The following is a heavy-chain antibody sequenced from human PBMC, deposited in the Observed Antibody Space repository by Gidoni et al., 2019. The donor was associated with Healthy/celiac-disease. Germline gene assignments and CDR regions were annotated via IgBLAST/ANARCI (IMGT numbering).Heavy chain of an antibody. CDR2: IYYSGST. D-gene: IGHD2-2*01. V-gene: IGHV4-39*07. CDR1: GGSISSSSYY. Sequence: QLQLQASGPGLVKPSETLSLTCTVPGGSISSSSYYWGWIRQPPGKGLEWIGSIYYSGSTYYNPSLKSRVTISVDTSKNQFSLKLSSVTAADTAVYYCARVGQLLFDYWGQGTLVTVSS. CDR3: ARVGQLLFDY. J-gene: IGHJ4*02.